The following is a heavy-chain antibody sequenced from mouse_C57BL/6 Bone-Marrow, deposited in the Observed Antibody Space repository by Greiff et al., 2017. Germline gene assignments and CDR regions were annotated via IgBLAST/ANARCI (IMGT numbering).Heavy chain of an antibody. D-gene: IGHD2-3*01. J-gene: IGHJ2*01. CDR3: ARRTGGYDGHFDY. Sequence: VQLVESGPGLVAPSQSLSITCTVSGFSLTSYAISWVRQPPGKGLEWLGVIWTGGGTNYNSALNSRLSISKDNSKSQVFLKMNSLQTDDTARYYCARRTGGYDGHFDYWGQGTTLTVSS. CDR1: GFSLTSYA. CDR2: IWTGGGT. V-gene: IGHV2-9-1*01.